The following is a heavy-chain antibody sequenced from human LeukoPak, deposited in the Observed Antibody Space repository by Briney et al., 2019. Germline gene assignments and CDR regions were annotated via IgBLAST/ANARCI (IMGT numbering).Heavy chain of an antibody. D-gene: IGHD6-13*01. CDR1: GLTISNYA. CDR3: SKGRASGLVDWFDP. CDR2: LTGDGST. Sequence: GGSLRLSCAASGLTISNYAMMWVRQAPGKGLEWASTLTGDGSTFYAASVRGRFTFFRDDSKSTLFLQMNSLAAEDTAVYYCSKGRASGLVDWFDPWGQGTLVTVSS. V-gene: IGHV3-23*01. J-gene: IGHJ5*02.